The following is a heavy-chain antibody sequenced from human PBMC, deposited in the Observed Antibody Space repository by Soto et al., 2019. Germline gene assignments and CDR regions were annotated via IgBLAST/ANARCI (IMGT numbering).Heavy chain of an antibody. J-gene: IGHJ4*02. V-gene: IGHV3-23*01. CDR1: GFTFSSYA. CDR3: AKPSAAAPAVFDY. Sequence: GGYLTLSCAASGFTFSSYAMSWVRQAPGQGLEWVSAISGSGGSTYYADSVKGRITISRDNSKTTLDLQMNRLSAEDAAVYYCAKPSAAAPAVFDYWGQGTLVTSPQ. D-gene: IGHD6-13*01. CDR2: ISGSGGST.